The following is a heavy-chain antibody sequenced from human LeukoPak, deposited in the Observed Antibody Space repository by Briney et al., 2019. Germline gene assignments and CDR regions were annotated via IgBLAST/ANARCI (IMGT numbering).Heavy chain of an antibody. V-gene: IGHV3-48*01. CDR1: GFTFCTYS. CDR3: ARAMVRGVITHNWFDP. D-gene: IGHD3-10*01. Sequence: GGPLRLSGAACGFTFCTYSMKWVRQAPGKGRKGVSYISSSSSTIYYAGSVKGRFTISRDNAKNSLYLQMNSLRAEDTAVYYCARAMVRGVITHNWFDPWGQGTLVTVSS. J-gene: IGHJ5*02. CDR2: ISSSSSTI.